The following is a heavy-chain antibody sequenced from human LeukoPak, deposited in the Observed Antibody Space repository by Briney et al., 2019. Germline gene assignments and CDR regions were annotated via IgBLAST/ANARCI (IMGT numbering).Heavy chain of an antibody. CDR2: IIPIFGTA. J-gene: IGHJ6*02. V-gene: IGHV1-69*13. D-gene: IGHD2-21*02. CDR3: ARDLGCGGDCYYLDV. Sequence: SVKVSCKASGGTFSSYTISWVRQAPGQGLEWMGGIIPIFGTANYAQKFQGRVTITADESTSAAYMELSSLRSEDTAVYYCARDLGCGGDCYYLDVWGQGPRSPSP. CDR1: GGTFSSYT.